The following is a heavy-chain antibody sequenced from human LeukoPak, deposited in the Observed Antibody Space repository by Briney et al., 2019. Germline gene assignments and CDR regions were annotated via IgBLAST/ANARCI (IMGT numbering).Heavy chain of an antibody. J-gene: IGHJ4*02. CDR1: GFTFSTYN. Sequence: GGSLRLSCAASGFTFSTYNMNWVRQAPGKGLEWVSSITSSSSYIYYADSVKGRFTMSRDNAKNSLYLQMNSLRAEDTAVYYCARDHAGSGSYYWEFDYWGQGTLVTVSS. CDR2: ITSSSSYI. CDR3: ARDHAGSGSYYWEFDY. V-gene: IGHV3-21*01. D-gene: IGHD3-10*01.